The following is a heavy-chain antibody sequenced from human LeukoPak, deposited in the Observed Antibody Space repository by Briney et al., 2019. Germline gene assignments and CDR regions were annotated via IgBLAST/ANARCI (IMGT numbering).Heavy chain of an antibody. J-gene: IGHJ4*02. CDR3: ARSRGYSSSYRIYYFDY. CDR1: GGSISSGGYY. D-gene: IGHD6-6*01. Sequence: SETLSLTCTVSGGSISSGGYYWSWIRQPPGKGLEWIGSIYYSGSTYYNPSLKSRVTISVTTSKNQFSLKLSSVTAADTAVYYCARSRGYSSSYRIYYFDYWGQGTLVTVSS. CDR2: IYYSGST. V-gene: IGHV4-39*01.